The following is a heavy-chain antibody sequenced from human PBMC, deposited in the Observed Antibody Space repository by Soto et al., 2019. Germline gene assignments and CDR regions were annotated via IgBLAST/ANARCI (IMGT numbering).Heavy chain of an antibody. V-gene: IGHV4-34*01. J-gene: IGHJ5*02. CDR3: ARGASSRNWFDP. CDR2: INHSGST. CDR1: GGSFSGYY. Sequence: LSLTCAVYGGSFSGYYWSWIRQPPGKGLEWIGEINHSGSTNYNPSLKSRVTISVDTSKNQFSLKLSSVTAADTAVYYCARGASSRNWFDPWGQGTLVTVSS. D-gene: IGHD6-13*01.